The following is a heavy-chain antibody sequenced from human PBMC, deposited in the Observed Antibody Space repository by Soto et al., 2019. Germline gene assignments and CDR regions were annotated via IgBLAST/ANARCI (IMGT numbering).Heavy chain of an antibody. D-gene: IGHD3-9*01. CDR3: ARGTSTMTGNYMDV. CDR1: GYTFTSYD. V-gene: IGHV1-8*01. Sequence: ASVKVSCKASGYTFTSYDINWVRQATGQGLEWMGWMNPNSGNTGYAQKFQGKVTMTRNTSISTAYMELSSLRSEDTAVYYCARGTSTMTGNYMDVWGKGTTVTVSS. CDR2: MNPNSGNT. J-gene: IGHJ6*03.